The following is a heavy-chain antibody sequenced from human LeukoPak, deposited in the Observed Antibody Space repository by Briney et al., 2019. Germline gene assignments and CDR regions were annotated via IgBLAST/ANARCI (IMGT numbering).Heavy chain of an antibody. CDR1: GFTFSGSE. Sequence: GGSLRPSCAASGFTFSGSEMNWVRQAPGKGLEWLSFISSSGSAIYYADSVKGRFTISRDNAKNSLYLQMNSLRVEDTAVYYCARGVYHSSPLNYYMDVWGKGTTVTVSS. CDR2: ISSSGSAI. J-gene: IGHJ6*03. CDR3: ARGVYHSSPLNYYMDV. D-gene: IGHD2/OR15-2a*01. V-gene: IGHV3-48*03.